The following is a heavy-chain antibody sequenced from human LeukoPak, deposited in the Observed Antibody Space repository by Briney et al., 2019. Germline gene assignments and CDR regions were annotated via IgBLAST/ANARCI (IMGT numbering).Heavy chain of an antibody. D-gene: IGHD3-10*01. CDR3: ARSGFGNGLNY. CDR1: GYSLTSYY. V-gene: IGHV1-46*01. CDR2: INPSGGST. J-gene: IGHJ4*02. Sequence: ASVKVSCKASGYSLTSYYMHWVRQAPGQGLEWMGIINPSGGSTSYAQKFQGRVTITRDTSTSTVYMELSSLRSEDTAVYYCARSGFGNGLNYWVQGTLVTVSS.